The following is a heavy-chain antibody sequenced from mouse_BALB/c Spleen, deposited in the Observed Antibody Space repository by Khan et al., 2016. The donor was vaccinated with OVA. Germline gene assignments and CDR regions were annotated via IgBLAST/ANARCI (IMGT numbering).Heavy chain of an antibody. V-gene: IGHV5-9-3*01. CDR1: GFTFSSFA. CDR3: TKSFGSYYCFDY. CDR2: ISTGGHYT. D-gene: IGHD1-1*02. Sequence: EVELVESGGGVVNPGGSLKVSCSVSGFTFSSFAMSWVRQTPEKRLEWVATISTGGHYTFYPDSVKGRFTISRDNARNTLDLQMSSLRSEDTAMYYSTKSFGSYYCFDYWGQGTSVTVSS. J-gene: IGHJ4*01.